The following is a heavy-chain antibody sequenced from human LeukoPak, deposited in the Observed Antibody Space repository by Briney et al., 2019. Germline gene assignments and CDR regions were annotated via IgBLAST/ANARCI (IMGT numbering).Heavy chain of an antibody. CDR1: GFTFSSYE. CDR2: ISSSGSTI. V-gene: IGHV3-48*03. J-gene: IGHJ4*02. CDR3: ARDPPGYCSGGSCY. Sequence: GGSLRLSCAASGFTFSSYEMNWVRQAPGKGLEWVSYISSSGSTIYYADSVKGRFTISRDNAKNSLYLQMNSLRAEDTAVYYCARDPPGYCSGGSCYWGQGTLVTVSS. D-gene: IGHD2-15*01.